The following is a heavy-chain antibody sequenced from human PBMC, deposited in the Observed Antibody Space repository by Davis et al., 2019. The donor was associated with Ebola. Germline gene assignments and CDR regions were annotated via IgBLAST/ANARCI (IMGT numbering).Heavy chain of an antibody. V-gene: IGHV3-53*01. Sequence: GESLKISCAASGFTVSSMYMSWVRQAPGKGLEWVSLLYSGGTTYYADSVKGRFTISRDNSKNILYLQMNSLRAEDTAVYYCARGVRGYSYGSRFDCWGQGTLVTVSS. D-gene: IGHD5-18*01. CDR3: ARGVRGYSYGSRFDC. J-gene: IGHJ4*02. CDR1: GFTVSSMY. CDR2: LYSGGTT.